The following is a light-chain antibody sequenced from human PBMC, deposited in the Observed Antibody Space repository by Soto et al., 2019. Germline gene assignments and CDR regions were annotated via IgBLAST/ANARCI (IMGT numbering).Light chain of an antibody. Sequence: DIEMSKSVYPLSASIRERVTITCRASQGISNYLAWYQQKPGKVPKLLIYAASTLQSGVPSRFSGSGSGTYFTHTIAYLQAVEFRIYCCHHIYTTPEITFGEGTRLDIK. CDR3: HHIYTTPEIT. J-gene: IGKJ5*01. CDR1: QGISNY. CDR2: AAS. V-gene: IGKV1-27*01.